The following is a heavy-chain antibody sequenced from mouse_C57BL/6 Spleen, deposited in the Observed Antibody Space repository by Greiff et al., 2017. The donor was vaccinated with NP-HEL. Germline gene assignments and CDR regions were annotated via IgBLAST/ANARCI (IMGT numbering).Heavy chain of an antibody. D-gene: IGHD2-4*01. J-gene: IGHJ3*01. CDR1: GYTFTSYW. CDR2: IYPSDSET. Sequence: VQLQQPGAELVRPGSSVKLSCKASGYTFTSYWMDWVKQRPGQGLEWIGNIYPSDSETHYNQKFKDKATLTVDKSSSTAYMQLSSLTSEDSAVYYCARNDYDWFAYWGQGTLVTVSA. CDR3: ARNDYDWFAY. V-gene: IGHV1-61*01.